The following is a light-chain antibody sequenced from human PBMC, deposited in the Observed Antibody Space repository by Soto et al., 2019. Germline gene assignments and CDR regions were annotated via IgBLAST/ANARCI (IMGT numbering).Light chain of an antibody. Sequence: EIVLTQSPTTLSLSPGYRATLSCRASQRVSSYLAWYQQKPGQAPRLLIYDASNRATGIPARFSGSGSGTDFTLTINSLEPEDFAVYYCQQRSNWPSITFGQGRLLEVK. V-gene: IGKV3-11*01. CDR2: DAS. J-gene: IGKJ5*01. CDR1: QRVSSY. CDR3: QQRSNWPSIT.